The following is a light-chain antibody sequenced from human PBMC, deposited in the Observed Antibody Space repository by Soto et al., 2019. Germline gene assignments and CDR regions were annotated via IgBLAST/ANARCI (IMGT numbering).Light chain of an antibody. CDR3: SSYTSTSTLYV. J-gene: IGLJ1*01. Sequence: QSVLTQPASVSGSPGQSITISCTGTSRDVGNYNYVSWYQQDPGKAPKLIIYDVSNRPSGVSSRFSGSKSDNTASLTISGLQAEDEADYYCSSYTSTSTLYVFGTGTKVTVL. CDR1: SRDVGNYNY. CDR2: DVS. V-gene: IGLV2-14*01.